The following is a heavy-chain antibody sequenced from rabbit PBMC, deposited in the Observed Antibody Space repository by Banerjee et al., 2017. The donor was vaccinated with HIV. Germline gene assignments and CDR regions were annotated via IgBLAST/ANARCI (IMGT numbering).Heavy chain of an antibody. CDR1: GFSFSHRYV. J-gene: IGHJ3*01. Sequence: QEQLEESGGDLVKPEGSLTLTCTASGFSFSHRYVMCWVRQHPGKGLEWIACINTSSANTVYATWAKGRFTISKTSSTTVTLQMTSLTAADTATYFCASGYTYGYAGYAYESLWGQGTLVTVS. V-gene: IGHV1S45*01. CDR2: INTSSANT. D-gene: IGHD6-1*01. CDR3: ASGYTYGYAGYAYESL.